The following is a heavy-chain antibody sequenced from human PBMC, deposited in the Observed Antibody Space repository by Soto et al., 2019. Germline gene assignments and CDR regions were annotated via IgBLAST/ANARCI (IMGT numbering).Heavy chain of an antibody. D-gene: IGHD3-3*01. V-gene: IGHV1-46*01. Sequence: ASVKVSCKASGYTFTSYYMHWVRQAPGQGLEWMGIINPSGGSTSYAQKFQGRVTMTADESTSTAYMELSSLRSEDTAVYYCATRRGGYYDFWSRRYGMDVWGQGTTVTVSS. CDR1: GYTFTSYY. CDR3: ATRRGGYYDFWSRRYGMDV. CDR2: INPSGGST. J-gene: IGHJ6*02.